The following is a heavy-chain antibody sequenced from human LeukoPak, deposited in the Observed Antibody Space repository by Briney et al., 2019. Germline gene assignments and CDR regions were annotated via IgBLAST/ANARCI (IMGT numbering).Heavy chain of an antibody. CDR2: ISYDGSNK. D-gene: IGHD3-10*01. Sequence: GGSLRLSCAASGFTFSSYGMHWVRQAPGKGLEWVAVISYDGSNKFYADSVKGRFTISRDNSKNALYLQMNSLRAEDTAVYYCAKDRLSMVRGVWTFYYYATDVWGQGTTVTVSS. J-gene: IGHJ6*02. V-gene: IGHV3-30*18. CDR1: GFTFSSYG. CDR3: AKDRLSMVRGVWTFYYYATDV.